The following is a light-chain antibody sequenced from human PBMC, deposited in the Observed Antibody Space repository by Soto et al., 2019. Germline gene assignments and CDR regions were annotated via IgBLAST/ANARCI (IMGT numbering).Light chain of an antibody. CDR1: QSISSW. Sequence: DIQMTQSPSTLSASVGDRVTITCRASQSISSWLAWYQQKPGKATKLMIYDASSLESGVPSRVSGSGSGTEFTLTIDSLQPDDFATYYCQEYKSYSWTCGQGTKVDI. CDR2: DAS. J-gene: IGKJ1*01. CDR3: QEYKSYSWT. V-gene: IGKV1-5*01.